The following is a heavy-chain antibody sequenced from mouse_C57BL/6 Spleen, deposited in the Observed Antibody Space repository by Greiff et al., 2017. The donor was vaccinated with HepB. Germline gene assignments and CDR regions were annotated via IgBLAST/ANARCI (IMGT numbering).Heavy chain of an antibody. J-gene: IGHJ4*01. CDR2: ISDGGSYT. D-gene: IGHD1-1*01. Sequence: DVKLVESGGGLVKPGGSLKLSCAASGFTFSSYAMSWVRQTPEKRLEWVATISDGGSYTYYPDNVKGRFTISRDNAKNNLYLQMSHLKSEDTAMYYCAREFITTVVATDYAMDSWVKEPQSPSPQ. CDR3: AREFITTVVATDYAMDS. V-gene: IGHV5-4*03. CDR1: GFTFSSYA.